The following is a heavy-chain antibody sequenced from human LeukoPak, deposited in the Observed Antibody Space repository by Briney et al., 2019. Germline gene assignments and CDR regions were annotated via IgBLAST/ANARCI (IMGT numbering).Heavy chain of an antibody. CDR3: ARDRYDTSGYYY. J-gene: IGHJ4*02. V-gene: IGHV3-33*01. D-gene: IGHD3-22*01. CDR2: IWYDGRTK. CDR1: GFTFSTYG. Sequence: GGSLRLSCGASGFTFSTYGMHGVRQAPGKGLEWVAVIWYDGRTKYYADSVKGRFTISGDNSKNTLYLQMNSLRAEDTAVYYCARDRYDTSGYYYWGQGTLVTVSS.